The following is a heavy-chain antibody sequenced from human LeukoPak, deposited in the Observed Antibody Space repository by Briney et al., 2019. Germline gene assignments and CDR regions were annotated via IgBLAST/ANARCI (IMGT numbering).Heavy chain of an antibody. D-gene: IGHD2-21*02. CDR3: AKGPGARGHFNWFDP. Sequence: GGSLRLSCAASGFTFGDYSMNWVRQAPGKGLEWISYIGISSGNTKYADSVKGRFTISGDNAKNSLYLQMNGLRGEDTAVYYCAKGPGARGHFNWFDPWGQGTLVTVSS. V-gene: IGHV3-48*04. CDR1: GFTFGDYS. J-gene: IGHJ5*02. CDR2: IGISSGNT.